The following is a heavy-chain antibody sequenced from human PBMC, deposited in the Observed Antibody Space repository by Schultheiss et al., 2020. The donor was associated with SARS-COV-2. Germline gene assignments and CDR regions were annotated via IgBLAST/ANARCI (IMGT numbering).Heavy chain of an antibody. V-gene: IGHV1-2*02. CDR1: GYTFTGYY. CDR2: INPNSGGT. J-gene: IGHJ6*02. CDR3: AGPMDYYYYGMDV. D-gene: IGHD2-2*03. Sequence: ASVKVSCKASGYTFTGYYMHWVRQAPGQGLEWMGWINPNSGGTNYAQKFQGRVTMTRDTSISTAYMELSRLRSDDTAVYYCAGPMDYYYYGMDVWGQGTTVTVSS.